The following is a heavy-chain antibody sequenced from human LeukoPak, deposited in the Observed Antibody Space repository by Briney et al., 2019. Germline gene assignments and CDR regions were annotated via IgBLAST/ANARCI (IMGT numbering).Heavy chain of an antibody. D-gene: IGHD2-2*01. CDR1: GFIFRDFS. V-gene: IGHV3-7*01. CDR3: ARPRGCGSSRCNNFDY. CDR2: MNEYGSEI. Sequence: GGSLRLSCSVSGFIFRDFSMSWVHQAPGKGLEWVAKMNEYGSEIFYVDSVKGRFTISRDNGKNSLYLQMNRLRAEDTAVYYCARPRGCGSSRCNNFDYWGQGTLVTVSS. J-gene: IGHJ4*02.